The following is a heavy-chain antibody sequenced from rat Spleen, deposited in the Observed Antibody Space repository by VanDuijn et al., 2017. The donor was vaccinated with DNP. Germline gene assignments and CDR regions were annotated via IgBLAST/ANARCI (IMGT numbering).Heavy chain of an antibody. V-gene: IGHV2-15*01. Sequence: QVQLKESGPGLVQPSQTLSLTCTVSGFSLTRFTVAWVRQPPGKGLEWIAAIRSGGSAAYYSALRSRLSISRDTSKSQVLLKMHSLQTEDTAMYFCARFYGGFDYWGQGVMVTVSS. D-gene: IGHD1-11*01. CDR1: GFSLTRFT. CDR2: IRSGGSA. CDR3: ARFYGGFDY. J-gene: IGHJ2*01.